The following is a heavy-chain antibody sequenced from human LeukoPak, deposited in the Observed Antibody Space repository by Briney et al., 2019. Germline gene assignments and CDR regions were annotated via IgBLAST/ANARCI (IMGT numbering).Heavy chain of an antibody. CDR1: GGTFSSYA. V-gene: IGHV1-69*01. Sequence: SVKVSCKASGGTFSSYAINWVRQAPGQGLEWMGGIIPVFGTANYAQKFQGRVTITADESTSTAYMELSSLRSEDTAVYFCARVSRTSMVRGIITFDYWGQGTLVTVSS. D-gene: IGHD3-10*01. CDR2: IIPVFGTA. CDR3: ARVSRTSMVRGIITFDY. J-gene: IGHJ4*02.